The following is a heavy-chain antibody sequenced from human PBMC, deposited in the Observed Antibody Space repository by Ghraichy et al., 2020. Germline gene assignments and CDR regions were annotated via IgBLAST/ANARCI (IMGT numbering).Heavy chain of an antibody. J-gene: IGHJ4*02. CDR1: GGSISSSSYY. CDR3: ARHGYDFWSGYGSIDY. D-gene: IGHD3-3*01. V-gene: IGHV4-39*01. CDR2: IYYSGST. Sequence: SETLSLTCTVSGGSISSSSYYWGWIRQPPGKGLEWIGSIYYSGSTYYNPSLKSRVTISVDTSKNQFSLKLSSVTAADTAVYYCARHGYDFWSGYGSIDYWGQGTLVTVSS.